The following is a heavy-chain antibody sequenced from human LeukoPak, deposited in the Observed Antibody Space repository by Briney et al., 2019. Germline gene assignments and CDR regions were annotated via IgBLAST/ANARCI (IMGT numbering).Heavy chain of an antibody. CDR3: ARTSYYGSGTYYPVFDS. Sequence: GGSLRLSCAASGFTFSTYTMNWVRQAPGKGLEWVSYISSSSSTIYYADSVKGRFTISRDNAKNSLYLQMNSLRDEDTAVYYCARTSYYGSGTYYPVFDSWGQGTLVTVSS. CDR1: GFTFSTYT. D-gene: IGHD3-10*01. J-gene: IGHJ4*02. CDR2: ISSSSSTI. V-gene: IGHV3-48*02.